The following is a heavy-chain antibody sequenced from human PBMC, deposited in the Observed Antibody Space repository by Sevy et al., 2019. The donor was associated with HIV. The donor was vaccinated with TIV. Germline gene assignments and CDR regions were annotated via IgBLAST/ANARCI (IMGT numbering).Heavy chain of an antibody. V-gene: IGHV3-53*01. CDR3: ARRLSSAWYFDF. CDR2: IYSDGTT. CDR1: GFSVSRNH. J-gene: IGHJ4*02. Sequence: GGPLRLSCAASGFSVSRNHINWVRQAPGKGQEWIAVIYSDGTTQYADSVKGGFTISRDTSNNTVYLQVSSLRADDTAVYYCARRLSSAWYFDFWGQGTLVTVSS. D-gene: IGHD6-19*01.